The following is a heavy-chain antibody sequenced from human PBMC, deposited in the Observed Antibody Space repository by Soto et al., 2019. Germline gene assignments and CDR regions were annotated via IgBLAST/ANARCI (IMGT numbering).Heavy chain of an antibody. CDR1: GFTFKYHG. D-gene: IGHD3-16*01. V-gene: IGHV3-23*01. Sequence: GGSLRLSCAESGFTFKYHGMSWVRQAPGRGLEWVSTINANAVDTHYADSVKGRFTISRDNFRNTLDLHMGSLRVEDTATYYCVSWVPAHFDYWGQGTLVTVSS. J-gene: IGHJ4*02. CDR3: VSWVPAHFDY. CDR2: INANAVDT.